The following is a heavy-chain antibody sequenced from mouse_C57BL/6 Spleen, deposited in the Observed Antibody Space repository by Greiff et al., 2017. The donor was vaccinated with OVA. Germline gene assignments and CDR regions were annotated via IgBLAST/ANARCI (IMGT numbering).Heavy chain of an antibody. CDR1: GFSLSTSGMG. J-gene: IGHJ3*01. D-gene: IGHD2-3*01. Sequence: QVTLKVSGPGILQSSQTLSLTCSFSGFSLSTSGMGVSWIRQPSGKGLEWLAHIYWDDDKRYNPSLISRRTIPKDTSKNQVFLKITSVDTADTATCNCARRADGYWGFAYWGQGTLVTVSA. CDR3: ARRADGYWGFAY. CDR2: IYWDDDK. V-gene: IGHV8-12*01.